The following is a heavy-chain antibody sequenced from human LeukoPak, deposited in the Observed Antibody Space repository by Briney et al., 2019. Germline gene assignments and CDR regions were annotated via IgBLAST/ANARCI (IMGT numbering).Heavy chain of an antibody. CDR2: IWYDGSNK. Sequence: PGGSLRLSCAASGFTFSSYGMHWVRQAPGKGLEWVAVIWYDGSNKYYADSVKGRFTISRDNSKNTLYLQMNSLRAEDTAVYCCARGQVAFDYWGQGTLVTVSS. CDR3: ARGQVAFDY. CDR1: GFTFSSYG. J-gene: IGHJ4*02. V-gene: IGHV3-33*01. D-gene: IGHD2-15*01.